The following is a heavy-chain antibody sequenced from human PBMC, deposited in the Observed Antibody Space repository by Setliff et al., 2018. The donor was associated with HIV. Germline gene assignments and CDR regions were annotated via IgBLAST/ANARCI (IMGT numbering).Heavy chain of an antibody. CDR3: ARHRAQRGSGTYYDDWYDP. J-gene: IGHJ5*02. CDR1: GASLSGYY. V-gene: IGHV4-34*01. CDR2: VHYTGRT. Sequence: SETLSLTCAVYGASLSGYYWSWIRQSPEKGLEWIGEVHYTGRTSYDPPFKSRVIISVDMSKSQFSLSLISVTAADTAVYYCARHRAQRGSGTYYDDWYDPWGQGTLVT. D-gene: IGHD3-10*01.